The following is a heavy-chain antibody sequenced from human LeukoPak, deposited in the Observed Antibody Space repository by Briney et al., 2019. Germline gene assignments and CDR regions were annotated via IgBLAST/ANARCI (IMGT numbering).Heavy chain of an antibody. Sequence: SQTLSLTCAVSGGSISSGGYSWSWLGQPPGKDLEGVGYSYHSGSTYYEPSRKSRVTISVDTSKNQFSLKQSSVTAANTAVYYCARNEGQQLSRSWFNPWGQGTLVTVSS. CDR1: GGSISSGGYS. V-gene: IGHV4-30-2*01. CDR2: SYHSGST. D-gene: IGHD6-13*01. J-gene: IGHJ5*02. CDR3: ARNEGQQLSRSWFNP.